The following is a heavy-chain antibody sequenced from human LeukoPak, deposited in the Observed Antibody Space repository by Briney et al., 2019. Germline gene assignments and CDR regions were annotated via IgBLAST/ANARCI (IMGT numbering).Heavy chain of an antibody. J-gene: IGHJ4*02. V-gene: IGHV3-7*01. CDR1: GFSFTNFL. D-gene: IGHD4-23*01. CDR2: IKQDGSEK. Sequence: GGSLRLSCAASGFSFTNFLMNWVRQAPGKGLEWVANIKQDGSEKYSVDSVKGRFTISRDNAKNSLYLQMNSLRAEDTAVYYCARVLTTVVTSDYWGQGTLVTVSS. CDR3: ARVLTTVVTSDY.